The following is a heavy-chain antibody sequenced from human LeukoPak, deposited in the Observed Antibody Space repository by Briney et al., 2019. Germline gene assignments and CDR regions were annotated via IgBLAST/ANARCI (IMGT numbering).Heavy chain of an antibody. CDR3: AREGGSSWYTGWSDP. Sequence: GASVKVSCKASGYTFTGYYMHWVRQAPGQGLEWMGWINPNSGGTNYAQKFQGRVTMTRDTSISTAYMELSRLRSDDTAVYYCAREGGSSWYTGWSDPWGQGTLVTVSS. CDR1: GYTFTGYY. CDR2: INPNSGGT. D-gene: IGHD6-13*01. J-gene: IGHJ5*02. V-gene: IGHV1-2*02.